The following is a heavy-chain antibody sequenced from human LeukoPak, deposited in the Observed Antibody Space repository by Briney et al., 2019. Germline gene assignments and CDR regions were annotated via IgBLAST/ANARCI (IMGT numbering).Heavy chain of an antibody. CDR1: GYTFTGYY. Sequence: ASVKVSCKASGYTFTGYYMHWVQQAPGQGLEWMGWINPNHGDTNYAQKFQGRVTMTRDTSISTAYMELSRLRSDDTAVYYCASAAGSYCSGGSCYPNWGQGTLVTVSS. J-gene: IGHJ4*02. D-gene: IGHD2-15*01. CDR3: ASAAGSYCSGGSCYPN. V-gene: IGHV1-2*02. CDR2: INPNHGDT.